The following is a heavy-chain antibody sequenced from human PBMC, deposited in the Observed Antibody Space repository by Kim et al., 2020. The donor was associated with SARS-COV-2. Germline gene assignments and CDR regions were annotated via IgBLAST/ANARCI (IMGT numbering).Heavy chain of an antibody. V-gene: IGHV3-23*01. D-gene: IGHD6-19*01. Sequence: SVKGRFTISRDNSKNTMYLQMKSLRAEDTAVYYCAKNYIPIIVVAGAADYWGQGILVAVSS. CDR3: AKNYIPIIVVAGAADY. J-gene: IGHJ4*02.